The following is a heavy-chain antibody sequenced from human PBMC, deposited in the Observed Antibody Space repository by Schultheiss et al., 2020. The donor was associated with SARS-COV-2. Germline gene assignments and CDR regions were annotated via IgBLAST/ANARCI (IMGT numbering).Heavy chain of an antibody. J-gene: IGHJ3*02. D-gene: IGHD2-21*02. CDR1: GFTFSDYY. CDR3: AREEVVTWAFDI. Sequence: GGSLRLSCAASGFTFSDYYMSWIRQAPGKGLEWVSYISSSSSYTNYADSVKGRFTISRDNSKNTLYLQMNSLRAEDTAVYYCAREEVVTWAFDIWGQGTTVTVSS. CDR2: ISSSSSYT. V-gene: IGHV3-11*05.